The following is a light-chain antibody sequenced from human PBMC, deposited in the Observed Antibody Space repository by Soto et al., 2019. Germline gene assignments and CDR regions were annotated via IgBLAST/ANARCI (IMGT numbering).Light chain of an antibody. V-gene: IGKV1-39*01. CDR1: QNIKTY. Sequence: DIQMTQSPSSLSVSVGDSVTITCRASQNIKTYLNWYQQKPGKAPNLLIYAASSLHSGVPSRFSGSGSGTDFTLTISSLQPEDFATYYCQQSFSSPPWTFGQGTKVDIK. CDR3: QQSFSSPPWT. J-gene: IGKJ1*01. CDR2: AAS.